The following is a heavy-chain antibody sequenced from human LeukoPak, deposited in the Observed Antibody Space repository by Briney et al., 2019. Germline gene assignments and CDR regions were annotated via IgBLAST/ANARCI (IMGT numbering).Heavy chain of an antibody. CDR3: ARDPMIAEVHY. D-gene: IGHD3-22*01. V-gene: IGHV3-11*01. J-gene: IGHJ4*02. CDR2: ISSSGSTI. CDR1: GFTFSDYY. Sequence: GGSLRPSCAASGFTFSDYYMSWIRQAPGKGLEWVSYISSSGSTIYYADSVKGRLTISRDNAKNSLYLQMNSLRAKDTAVYYCARDPMIAEVHYWGQGTLVTVSS.